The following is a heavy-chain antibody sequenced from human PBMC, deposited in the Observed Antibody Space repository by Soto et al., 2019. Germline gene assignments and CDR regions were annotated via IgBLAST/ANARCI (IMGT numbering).Heavy chain of an antibody. CDR2: INAGNGNT. Sequence: ASVKVSCKASGYTFTNYAMHWVRQAPGQRLEWMGWINAGNGNTKYSQKFQGRVTITRDTSASTAYMELSSLRSEDTAVYYCARGGSIYWYFDRWGRGTLVTVSS. D-gene: IGHD1-26*01. CDR3: ARGGSIYWYFDR. CDR1: GYTFTNYA. V-gene: IGHV1-3*01. J-gene: IGHJ2*01.